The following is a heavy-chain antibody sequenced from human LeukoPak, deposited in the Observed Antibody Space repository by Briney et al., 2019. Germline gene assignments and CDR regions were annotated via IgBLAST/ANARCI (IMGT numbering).Heavy chain of an antibody. CDR2: IDPSDSYT. V-gene: IGHV5-10-1*01. CDR3: ARYIVAPPTKHFDR. J-gene: IGHJ4*02. CDR1: GYSFTSYW. D-gene: IGHD6-25*01. Sequence: HGESLKISCKGSGYSFTSYWISWVRQMPGKGLEWMGRIDPSDSYTNYSPSFQGHVTISADKSISTAYLQWSSLKASDTAMYYCARYIVAPPTKHFDRWGQGTPVTVSS.